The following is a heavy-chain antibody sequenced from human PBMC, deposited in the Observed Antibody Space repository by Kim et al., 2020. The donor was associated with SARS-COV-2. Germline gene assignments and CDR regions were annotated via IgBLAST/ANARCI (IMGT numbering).Heavy chain of an antibody. CDR2: ISAYNGNT. Sequence: ASVKVSCKASGYTFTSYGISWVRQAPGQGLEWMGWISAYNGNTNYAQKLQGRVTMTTDTSTSTAYMELRSLRSDDTAVYYCARDLATYYYDSSGYYHPIWGQGTLVTVSS. D-gene: IGHD3-22*01. J-gene: IGHJ4*02. CDR3: ARDLATYYYDSSGYYHPI. CDR1: GYTFTSYG. V-gene: IGHV1-18*01.